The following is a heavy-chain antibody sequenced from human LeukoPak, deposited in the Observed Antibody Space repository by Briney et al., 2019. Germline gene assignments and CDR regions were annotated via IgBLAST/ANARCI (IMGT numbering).Heavy chain of an antibody. CDR2: IYYTGST. D-gene: IGHD2-8*01. V-gene: IGHV4-59*01. CDR1: RGSISYYY. CDR3: ARGMTLPDY. J-gene: IGHJ4*02. Sequence: SETLSLTCIVSRGSISYYYWSWIRQRPAKGLESIGHIYYTGSTNYNPSLKSRVTISVDTSKNQFSLKVSSVTAADTAVYYCARGMTLPDYWGQGTLVTVSS.